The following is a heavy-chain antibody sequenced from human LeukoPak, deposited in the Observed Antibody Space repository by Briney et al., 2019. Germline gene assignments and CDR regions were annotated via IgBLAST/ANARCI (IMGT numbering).Heavy chain of an antibody. J-gene: IGHJ4*02. D-gene: IGHD6-6*01. V-gene: IGHV4-34*01. CDR2: IKDSGSA. Sequence: PSETLSLTCAVYGGSFSGYYWSWIRQPPGKGLEWIGEIKDSGSANYNPSLKSLVFISVDTSKNQFSLKLRSVTAADTAVYYCARGKGYTTSSRHRGIDNWGQGTLVTVSS. CDR1: GGSFSGYY. CDR3: ARGKGYTTSSRHRGIDN.